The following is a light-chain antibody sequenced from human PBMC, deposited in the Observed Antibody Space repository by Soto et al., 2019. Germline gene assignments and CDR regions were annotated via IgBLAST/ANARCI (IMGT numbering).Light chain of an antibody. CDR2: STT. Sequence: QAVVTQEPSLTVSPGGTVTLTCASSTGAVTSGYYPNWFQQRPGQPPRALIYSTTYKHPWTPARFSGSLVGGKAALTLSAAQPEDEAEYYCLLFYGDGVVFGGATNLTVL. CDR1: TGAVTSGYY. V-gene: IGLV7-43*01. CDR3: LLFYGDGVV. J-gene: IGLJ2*01.